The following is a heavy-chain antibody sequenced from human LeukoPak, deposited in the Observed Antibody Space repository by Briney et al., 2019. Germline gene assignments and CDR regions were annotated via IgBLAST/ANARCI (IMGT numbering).Heavy chain of an antibody. Sequence: SETLSLTCTVSGGSISSSSYYWGWIRQPPGKGLQWIGYIYYSGSTNYNPSLKSRVTISVDTSKNQFSLKLSSVTAADTAVYYCASGSGWSRFDYWGQGTLVTVSS. J-gene: IGHJ4*02. V-gene: IGHV4-61*05. CDR3: ASGSGWSRFDY. D-gene: IGHD6-19*01. CDR1: GGSISSSSYY. CDR2: IYYSGST.